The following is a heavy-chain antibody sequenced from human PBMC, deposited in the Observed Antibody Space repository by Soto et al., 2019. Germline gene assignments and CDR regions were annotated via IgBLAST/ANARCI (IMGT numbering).Heavy chain of an antibody. CDR1: GGSFGNSA. D-gene: IGHD3-3*01. Sequence: QVLLVQSGAEVKKPGSSVKISCKASGGSFGNSAINWVLQTPGQGLEWLGGFIPVYRTLNYAQKFQGRVTSTADESTGTAYMALSSLASNDTAVYYCATGVIWIGYFTVDSWGQGTRVTVSS. V-gene: IGHV1-69*01. CDR3: ATGVIWIGYFTVDS. J-gene: IGHJ4*02. CDR2: FIPVYRTL.